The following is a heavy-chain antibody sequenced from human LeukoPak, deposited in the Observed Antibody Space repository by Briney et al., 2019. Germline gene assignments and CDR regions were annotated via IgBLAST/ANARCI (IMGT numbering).Heavy chain of an antibody. CDR2: INPSGGST. CDR3: ARDRFRAVAGTRWFDP. J-gene: IGHJ5*02. Sequence: ASVKVSCKASGYTFTSYDINWVRQAPGQGLEWMGIINPSGGSTSYAQKFQGRVTMTRDTSTSTVYMELSSLRSEDTAVYYCARDRFRAVAGTRWFDPWGQGTLVTVSS. V-gene: IGHV1-46*01. D-gene: IGHD6-19*01. CDR1: GYTFTSYD.